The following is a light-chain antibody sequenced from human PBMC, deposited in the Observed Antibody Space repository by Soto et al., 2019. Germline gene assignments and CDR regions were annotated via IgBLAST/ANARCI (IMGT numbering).Light chain of an antibody. Sequence: DIQMTQSPSSLSVSVGDRVTITCRASETINTWLAWYQQKPGKAPKILTYDASKLERGVPSRLSGSGSGAEFTLTISSLQPDDLGTYYCQQYSSYPLTFGGGTKVDIK. CDR2: DAS. CDR3: QQYSSYPLT. V-gene: IGKV1-5*01. J-gene: IGKJ4*01. CDR1: ETINTW.